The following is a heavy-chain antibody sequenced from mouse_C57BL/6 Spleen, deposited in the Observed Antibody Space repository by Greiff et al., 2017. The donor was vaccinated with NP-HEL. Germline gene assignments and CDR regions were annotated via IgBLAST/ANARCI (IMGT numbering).Heavy chain of an antibody. V-gene: IGHV5-4*03. D-gene: IGHD4-1*01. CDR2: ISDGGSYT. CDR1: GFTFSSYA. J-gene: IGHJ3*01. Sequence: EVKLMESGGGLVKPGGSLKLSCAASGFTFSSYAMSWVRQTPEKRLEWVATISDGGSYTYYPDNVKGRFTISRDNAKNNLYLQMSHLKSEDTAMYYCARGNWDGWFAYWGQGTLVTVSA. CDR3: ARGNWDGWFAY.